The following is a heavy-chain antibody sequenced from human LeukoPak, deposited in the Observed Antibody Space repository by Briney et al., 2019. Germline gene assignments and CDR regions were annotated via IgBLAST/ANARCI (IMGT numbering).Heavy chain of an antibody. J-gene: IGHJ4*02. CDR1: GFTFSSYS. CDR3: ARDSRIAVAAATHFDY. D-gene: IGHD6-19*01. CDR2: ISSSSSTI. Sequence: PGGSLRLSCAASGFTFSSYSKNWVRQAPGKGREWVSYISSSSSTIYYTDSVKGRFTISRDNTKNSLYLQMNSVRAEDTGVYYCARDSRIAVAAATHFDYWGQGTLVTVSS. V-gene: IGHV3-48*01.